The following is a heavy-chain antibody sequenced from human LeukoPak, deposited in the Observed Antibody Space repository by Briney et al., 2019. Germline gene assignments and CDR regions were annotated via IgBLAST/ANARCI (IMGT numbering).Heavy chain of an antibody. CDR3: ARPLYNSWDRFDP. J-gene: IGHJ5*02. D-gene: IGHD3-16*01. CDR2: IDYSVHT. V-gene: IGHV4-39*01. CDR1: GASISSSSRADSFF. Sequence: SETLSLTCTVSGASISSSSRADSFFWGWIRQAPGKGLEWIGSIDYSVHTYYNPSLKTRATISVDTPKNQFSLSLRSVTAADTAVYYCARPLYNSWDRFDPWGQGTLITVS.